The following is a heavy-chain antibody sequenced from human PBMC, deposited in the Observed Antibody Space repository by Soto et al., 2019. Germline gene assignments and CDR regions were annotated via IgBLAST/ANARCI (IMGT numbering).Heavy chain of an antibody. CDR1: GYTFTDYY. D-gene: IGHD3-10*01. V-gene: IGHV1-2*04. CDR3: AREVTMPRGMYDY. Sequence: ASVKVSCKTSGYTFTDYYMHWVRQAPGQGLEWVGWINPNNGDTHYAQKFQGWVTMTRDMSISTAYMELSRLKSDDTAVYYCAREVTMPRGMYDYWGQGTVVTVSS. J-gene: IGHJ4*02. CDR2: INPNNGDT.